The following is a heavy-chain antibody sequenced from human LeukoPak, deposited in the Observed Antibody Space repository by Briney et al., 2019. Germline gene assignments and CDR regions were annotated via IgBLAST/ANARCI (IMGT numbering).Heavy chain of an antibody. Sequence: TSETLSLTCAVSGYSISSGYYWGWIRQPPGKGLEWIGSIYHSGSTYYNPSLKSRVTISVDTSKNQFSLKLSSVTAADTAVYYCARQEGRDFDYWGQGTLVTVSS. CDR3: ARQEGRDFDY. V-gene: IGHV4-38-2*01. J-gene: IGHJ4*02. CDR1: GYSISSGYY. CDR2: IYHSGST.